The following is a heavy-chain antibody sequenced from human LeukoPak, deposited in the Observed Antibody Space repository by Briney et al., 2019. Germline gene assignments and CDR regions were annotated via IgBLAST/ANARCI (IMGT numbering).Heavy chain of an antibody. CDR1: GGSFSGFY. CDR2: IYDSGST. CDR3: ARHYGP. D-gene: IGHD3-16*01. Sequence: PSETLSLTCAVYGGSFSGFYWSWIRQPPGKGLEWIGSIYDSGSTYYNPSLKSRVTISVDTSKNQFSLKLNSVTAADTAVYYCARHYGPWGQGTLVTVSS. V-gene: IGHV4-34*01. J-gene: IGHJ5*02.